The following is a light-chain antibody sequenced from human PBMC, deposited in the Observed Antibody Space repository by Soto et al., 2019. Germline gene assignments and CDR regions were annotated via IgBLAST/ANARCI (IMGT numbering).Light chain of an antibody. Sequence: DIQMTQSPSTLSASVGDRVTITCRASQSISSWLAWHQQKPGKAPRLMIYKASNLESGVPSRFSGSGSGTEFTLTITSLQPDDSATYYCQQYNDNWTFGQGTKVEIK. CDR2: KAS. V-gene: IGKV1-5*03. J-gene: IGKJ1*01. CDR1: QSISSW. CDR3: QQYNDNWT.